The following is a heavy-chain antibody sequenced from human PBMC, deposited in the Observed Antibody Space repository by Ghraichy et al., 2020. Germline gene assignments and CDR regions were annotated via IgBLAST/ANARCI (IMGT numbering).Heavy chain of an antibody. CDR2: IKYDGSEK. Sequence: GGSLRLSCAASGFSFNSYWMTWVRQAPGKGLEWVANIKYDGSEKYYVDSVKGRFTISRDNAKNSLYLQMNSLRAEDTAVYYCARNFDAFDIWGQVTMVTVSS. CDR1: GFSFNSYW. CDR3: ARNFDAFDI. V-gene: IGHV3-7*01. J-gene: IGHJ3*02.